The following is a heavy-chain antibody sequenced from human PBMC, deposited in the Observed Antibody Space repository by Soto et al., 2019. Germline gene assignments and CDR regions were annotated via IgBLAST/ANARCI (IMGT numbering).Heavy chain of an antibody. Sequence: GESLKISCKGSGYSFTSYWISWVRQRPGKGLEWMGRIDPSDSYTNYSPSFQGHVTIPADQSISTAYLQWSSLKASDTAMYYWARHAQEGWTSSGGSNPHPSYYYGMDVWGQGTTVTVSS. CDR3: ARHAQEGWTSSGGSNPHPSYYYGMDV. CDR1: GYSFTSYW. J-gene: IGHJ6*02. V-gene: IGHV5-10-1*01. D-gene: IGHD2-15*01. CDR2: IDPSDSYT.